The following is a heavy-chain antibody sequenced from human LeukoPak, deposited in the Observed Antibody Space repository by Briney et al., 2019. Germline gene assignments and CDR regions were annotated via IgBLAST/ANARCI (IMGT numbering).Heavy chain of an antibody. CDR1: GGSISSSSYY. Sequence: PSETLSLTCTVSGGSISSSSYYWGWIRQPPGKGLEWIRSIYYSGSTYYNPSLKSRVTISVDTSKNQFSLKLSSVTAADTAVYYCARERSSSFLDYWGQGTLVTVSS. CDR3: ARERSSSFLDY. D-gene: IGHD6-6*01. J-gene: IGHJ4*02. V-gene: IGHV4-39*07. CDR2: IYYSGST.